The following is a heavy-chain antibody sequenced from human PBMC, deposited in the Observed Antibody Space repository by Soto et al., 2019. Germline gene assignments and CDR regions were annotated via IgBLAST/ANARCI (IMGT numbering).Heavy chain of an antibody. CDR2: MNPNSGGT. CDR1: GYTFTDYA. D-gene: IGHD2-15*01. CDR3: ARVAVAARPRWYNWSDP. J-gene: IGHJ5*02. V-gene: IGHV1-8*01. Sequence: QEQLVQSGAEVKKPGASVKVSCKTSGYTFTDYAINWVRQATGQGLVWIGWMNPNSGGTGYAQKFQGRVTMTRSASLSTAYLELSSLRSEDTAVYYCARVAVAARPRWYNWSDPWGQGTLVTVSS.